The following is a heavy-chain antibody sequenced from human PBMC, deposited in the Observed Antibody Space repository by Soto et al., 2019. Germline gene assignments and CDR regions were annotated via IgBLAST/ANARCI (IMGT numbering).Heavy chain of an antibody. V-gene: IGHV4-34*01. J-gene: IGHJ4*02. D-gene: IGHD3-22*01. CDR1: GGSFSGYY. CDR3: ARENYYDSTLGPFDY. Sequence: HVQLQQWGAGLLKPSETLSLTCAVYGGSFSGYYWSWIRQPPGKGLEWIGEINHSGSTNYNPSLKSRVTISGDTSKIQCSLKLSSVTAADTAVYYCARENYYDSTLGPFDYWGQGTLVTVSS. CDR2: INHSGST.